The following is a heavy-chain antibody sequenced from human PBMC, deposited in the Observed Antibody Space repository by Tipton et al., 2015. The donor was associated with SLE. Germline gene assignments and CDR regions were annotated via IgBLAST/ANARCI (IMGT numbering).Heavy chain of an antibody. J-gene: IGHJ6*02. CDR2: IYYSGST. D-gene: IGHD7-27*01. CDR3: ARETTGDTYYYYGMDG. CDR1: GGSISSYY. Sequence: LRLSCTVSGGSISSYYWSWIRQPPGKGLEWIGYIYYSGSTNYNPSPKSRVTISGDTAKNQFSLNLSSVTAADSAVIYCARETTGDTYYYYGMDGGGQGTTGT. V-gene: IGHV4-59*01.